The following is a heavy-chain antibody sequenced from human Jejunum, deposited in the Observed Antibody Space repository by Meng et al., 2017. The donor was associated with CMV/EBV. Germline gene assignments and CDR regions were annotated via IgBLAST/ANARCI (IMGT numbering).Heavy chain of an antibody. CDR3: ARGHHVTGVYYSLTV. Sequence: ILGDDAMLWVRQAPGKGVEWVSGIYWNGDNIGYANSVKGRFTISKDNTKKSLYLQMNSLRSEDTALYFCARGHHVTGVYYSLTVWGQGTTVTVSS. CDR2: IYWNGDNI. V-gene: IGHV3-9*01. CDR1: ILGDDA. D-gene: IGHD5/OR15-5a*01. J-gene: IGHJ6*02.